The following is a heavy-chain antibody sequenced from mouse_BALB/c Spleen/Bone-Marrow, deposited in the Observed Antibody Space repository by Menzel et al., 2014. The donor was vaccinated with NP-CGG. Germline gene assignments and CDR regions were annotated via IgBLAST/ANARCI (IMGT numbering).Heavy chain of an antibody. CDR3: TREGDSPFAY. Sequence: VQGVESGAELVKPGASVKLSCKASGYTFTSYYTYWVKQRPGQGLEWIGEINPSNGGTNFNEKFKSKATLTVDKSSSTAYMQLSSLTSEDSAVYYCTREGDSPFAYWGQGTLVTVSA. CDR1: GYTFTSYY. D-gene: IGHD2-13*01. CDR2: INPSNGGT. V-gene: IGHV1S81*02. J-gene: IGHJ3*01.